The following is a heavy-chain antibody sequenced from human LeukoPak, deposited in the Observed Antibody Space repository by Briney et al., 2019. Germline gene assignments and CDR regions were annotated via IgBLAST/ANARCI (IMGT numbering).Heavy chain of an antibody. Sequence: GRSLRLSCAASGFTFSSYWMSWVRQAPGKGLEWVANIKQDGSEKYYVDSVKGRFTISRDNAKNSLYLQMNSLRAEDTAVYYCAREGGHFGIVGANTGYWGQGTLVAVSS. D-gene: IGHD1-26*01. CDR2: IKQDGSEK. CDR1: GFTFSSYW. CDR3: AREGGHFGIVGANTGY. V-gene: IGHV3-7*01. J-gene: IGHJ4*02.